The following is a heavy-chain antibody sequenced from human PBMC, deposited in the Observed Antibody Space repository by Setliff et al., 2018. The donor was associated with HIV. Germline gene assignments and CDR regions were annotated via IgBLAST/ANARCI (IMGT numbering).Heavy chain of an antibody. CDR1: GFKFDTYA. Sequence: HGESLKISCVASGFKFDTYAMSWVRQTPGRGLEWVSLITRSDVPYYADSVKGRFTVSRDNSKNTMYLEMESLRTDDTALYYCAKDVKPAESTGWYQFDRWGQGTLVTVSS. CDR3: AKDVKPAESTGWYQFDR. V-gene: IGHV3-23*01. CDR2: ITRSDVP. J-gene: IGHJ4*02. D-gene: IGHD6-19*01.